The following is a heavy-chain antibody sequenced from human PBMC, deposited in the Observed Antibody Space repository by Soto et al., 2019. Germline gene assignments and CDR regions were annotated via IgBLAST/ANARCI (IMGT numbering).Heavy chain of an antibody. CDR1: GFTFSSYG. CDR2: ISYDGSNK. Sequence: QVQLVESGGGVVQPGRSLRLSCAASGFTFSSYGMHWVRQAPGKGLEWVAVISYDGSNKYYADSVKGRFTISRDNSKNTLYLQMNSLRAEDTAVYYCAKDDIGYSGSYHNYGMDVWGQGTTVTVSS. CDR3: AKDDIGYSGSYHNYGMDV. V-gene: IGHV3-30*18. D-gene: IGHD1-26*01. J-gene: IGHJ6*02.